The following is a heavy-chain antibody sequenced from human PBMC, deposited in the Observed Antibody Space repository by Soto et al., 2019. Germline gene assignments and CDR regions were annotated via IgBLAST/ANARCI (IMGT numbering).Heavy chain of an antibody. V-gene: IGHV3-48*01. CDR1: GFTLSSYN. CDR3: ARDPELDIVLMVYAISGAFDI. J-gene: IGHJ3*02. D-gene: IGHD2-8*01. Sequence: PGGSLRLSCAASGFTLSSYNMNWVRQAPGKGLEWVSYISGSSDTIYYADSVKGRFTISRDNAKNSLYLQMNSLRAEDTAVYYCARDPELDIVLMVYAISGAFDIWGQGTMVTVSS. CDR2: ISGSSDTI.